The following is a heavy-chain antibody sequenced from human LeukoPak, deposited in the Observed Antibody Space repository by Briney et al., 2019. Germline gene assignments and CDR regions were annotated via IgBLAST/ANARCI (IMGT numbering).Heavy chain of an antibody. V-gene: IGHV4-39*07. Sequence: SETLSLTCTVSGGPISSNTYYWGWVRQPPGKGLEWIGSIFYSGTTYYNPSLKSRVTISVDTSKNQFSLKLSSVTAADTAVYYCARVRNWYFDLWGRGTLVTVSS. CDR3: ARVRNWYFDL. J-gene: IGHJ2*01. CDR2: IFYSGTT. CDR1: GGPISSNTYY.